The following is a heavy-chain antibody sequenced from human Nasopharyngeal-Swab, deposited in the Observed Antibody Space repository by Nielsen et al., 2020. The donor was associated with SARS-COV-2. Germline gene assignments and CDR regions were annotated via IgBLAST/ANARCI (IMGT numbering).Heavy chain of an antibody. CDR1: GYTFTSYA. CDR2: INAGKGNT. V-gene: IGHV1-3*01. Sequence: ASVKVSCKASGYTFTSYAMHWVRQAPGQRLEWMGWINAGKGNTKYSQKFQGRVTITRDTSASTAYMELSSLRSEDTAVYYCSRERGVVVVAAQVFHPIPARFDPWGQGTLVTVSS. D-gene: IGHD2-15*01. J-gene: IGHJ5*02. CDR3: SRERGVVVVAAQVFHPIPARFDP.